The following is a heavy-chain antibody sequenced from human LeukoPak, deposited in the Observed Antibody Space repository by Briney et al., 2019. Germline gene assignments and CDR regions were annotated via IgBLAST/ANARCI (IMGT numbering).Heavy chain of an antibody. V-gene: IGHV3-21*01. Sequence: GTLSLTCTVSGDSINSLDLWSWVRQAPGKGLEWVSSFGTRSTSIYYAHSVTGRFIISRDNAKNSLYLQMNSLRAEDTAVYYCARENDQGFDYWGQGTLVTVSS. CDR2: FGTRSTSI. CDR3: ARENDQGFDY. D-gene: IGHD3-16*01. J-gene: IGHJ4*02. CDR1: GDSINSLD.